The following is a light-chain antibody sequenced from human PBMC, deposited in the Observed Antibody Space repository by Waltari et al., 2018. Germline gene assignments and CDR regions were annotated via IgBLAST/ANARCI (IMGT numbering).Light chain of an antibody. Sequence: DIQMTKSPSTLSASVGDRVTITCRASQTITNWLAWYQQKPGEAPKLLIYKASTLDMGVPSRFSGSGSGTEFTLTISSLQPDDFATYYCQQYDNYPYTFGQGTKLEIK. CDR2: KAS. CDR1: QTITNW. J-gene: IGKJ2*01. CDR3: QQYDNYPYT. V-gene: IGKV1-5*03.